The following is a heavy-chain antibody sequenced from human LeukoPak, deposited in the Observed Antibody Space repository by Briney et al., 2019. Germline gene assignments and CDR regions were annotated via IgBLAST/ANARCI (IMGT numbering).Heavy chain of an antibody. CDR2: INPSGGST. CDR1: GYTFTSYY. Sequence: ASVKVSCKASGYTFTSYYMHWVRQAPGQGLEWMGIINPSGGSTSYAQKFQGRVTMTRDTSTSTVYMELSSLRAEDTALYHCARVQGRNYYYYGMDVWGQGTTVTVSS. J-gene: IGHJ6*02. V-gene: IGHV1-46*01. CDR3: ARVQGRNYYYYGMDV.